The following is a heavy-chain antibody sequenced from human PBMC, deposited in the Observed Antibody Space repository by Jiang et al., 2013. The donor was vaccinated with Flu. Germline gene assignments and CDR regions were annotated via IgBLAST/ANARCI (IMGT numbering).Heavy chain of an antibody. D-gene: IGHD2-15*01. CDR1: GFTVSSNY. CDR3: ARALGYCSGGSCYSGEDY. V-gene: IGHV3-53*01. CDR2: IYSGGST. J-gene: IGHJ4*02. Sequence: QLLESGGGLIQAGGSLRLSCAASGFTVSSNYMSWVRQAPGKGLEWVSVIYSGGSTYYADSVKGRFTISRDKSKNTLYLQMNSLRAEDTAVYYCARALGYCSGGSCYSGEDYWGQGTLVTVSS.